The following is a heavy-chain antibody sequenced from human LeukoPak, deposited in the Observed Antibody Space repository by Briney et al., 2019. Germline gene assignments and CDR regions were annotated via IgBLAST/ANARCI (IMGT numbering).Heavy chain of an antibody. CDR3: ARSPRPPYYDFWSGYYADC. CDR1: GGSISSGGYS. D-gene: IGHD3-3*01. J-gene: IGHJ4*02. V-gene: IGHV4-30-2*01. CDR2: IYHSGST. Sequence: PSETLSLTCTVPGGSISSGGYSSGWIRQPPGKGLERLEYIYHSGSTYYNPSLKSRVTISVDTSKNQFSLKLSSVTAADTAVYYCARSPRPPYYDFWSGYYADCWGQGTLVTVSS.